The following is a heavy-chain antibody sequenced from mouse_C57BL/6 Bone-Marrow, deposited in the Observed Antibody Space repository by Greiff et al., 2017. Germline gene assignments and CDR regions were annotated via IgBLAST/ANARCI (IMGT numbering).Heavy chain of an antibody. D-gene: IGHD1-1*02. CDR2: INPNNGGT. CDR3: ARDEGLWAWFAD. CDR1: GYTFTDYY. J-gene: IGHJ3*01. V-gene: IGHV1-26*01. Sequence: EVQLQQSGPELVKPGASVKISCKASGYTFTDYYMNWVKQSHGKSLEWIGVINPNNGGTSYNQKFTGKATLTVDKSSSTAYMELRSLISEDSAVYSCARDEGLWAWFADWGKGTLVTVSA.